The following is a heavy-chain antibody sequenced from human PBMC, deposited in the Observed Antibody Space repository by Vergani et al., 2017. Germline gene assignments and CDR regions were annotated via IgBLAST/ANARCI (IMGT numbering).Heavy chain of an antibody. CDR2: INHSGST. D-gene: IGHD6-13*01. J-gene: IGHJ4*02. CDR1: GGSISSSSYY. Sequence: QLQLQESGPGLVKPSETLSLTCTVSGGSISSSSYYWGWIRQPPGKGLEWIGEINHSGSTNYNPSLKSRVTISVDTSKNQFSLKRSSVTAADTAVYYCARVQQQLVYFDYWGQGTLVTVSS. V-gene: IGHV4-39*07. CDR3: ARVQQQLVYFDY.